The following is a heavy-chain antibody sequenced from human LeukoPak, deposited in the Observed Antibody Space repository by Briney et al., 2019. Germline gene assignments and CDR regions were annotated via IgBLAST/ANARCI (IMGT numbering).Heavy chain of an antibody. CDR1: GESLNSYY. D-gene: IGHD5-24*01. J-gene: IGHJ4*02. Sequence: SDTLSLTCAVYGESLNSYYWTWIRQSPGKGLEWIGDIFDGKTINYNPSLKSRVTISAATSSQQFSLNLKSVTAADTAVYFCASGVWATRLNSWAQGALVIVSS. V-gene: IGHV4-34*12. CDR3: ASGVWATRLNS. CDR2: IFDGKTI.